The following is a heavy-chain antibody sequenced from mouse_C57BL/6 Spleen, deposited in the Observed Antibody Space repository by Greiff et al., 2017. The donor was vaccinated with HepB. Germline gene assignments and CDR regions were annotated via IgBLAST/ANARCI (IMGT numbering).Heavy chain of an antibody. Sequence: QVQLQQPGAELVKPGASVKMSCKASGYTFTSYWITWVKQRPGQGLEWIGDIYPGSGSTNYNEKFKSKATLTVDTSSSTAYMPHSSLTSEDSAVYYCGSSGGRSWFAYWGQGTLVTVSA. V-gene: IGHV1-55*01. D-gene: IGHD3-1*01. J-gene: IGHJ3*01. CDR1: GYTFTSYW. CDR2: IYPGSGST. CDR3: GSSGGRSWFAY.